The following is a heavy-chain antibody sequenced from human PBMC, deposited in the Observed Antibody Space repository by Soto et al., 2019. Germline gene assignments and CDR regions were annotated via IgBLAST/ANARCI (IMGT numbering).Heavy chain of an antibody. CDR1: GDSVSSNSAA. V-gene: IGHV6-1*01. D-gene: IGHD3-3*01. CDR2: TYYRSKWFS. CDR3: VRDGDGSGRTDFQY. Sequence: SQTLSLPCAISGDSVSSNSAAWNWIRQSPSRGLEWLGRTYYRSKWFSEYALSVKSRIVINADTSKNQFSLQLTSVTLEDTAVYYCVRDGDGSGRTDFQYWGQGTLFTVSS. J-gene: IGHJ4*02.